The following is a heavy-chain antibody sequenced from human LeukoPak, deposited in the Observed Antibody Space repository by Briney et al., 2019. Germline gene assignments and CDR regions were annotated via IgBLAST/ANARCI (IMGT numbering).Heavy chain of an antibody. V-gene: IGHV3-23*01. CDR1: GFSFSSYA. D-gene: IGHD1-1*01. J-gene: IGHJ4*02. CDR3: ARAPGYGAAYYFDY. Sequence: GGSLRLSCAASGFSFSSYAMSWVRQAPGKGLEWVSAVSGSGGSTYYADSVKGRFTISRDNSKNTLYLQMNSLRAEDTAVYYCARAPGYGAAYYFDYWGQGTLVTVSS. CDR2: VSGSGGST.